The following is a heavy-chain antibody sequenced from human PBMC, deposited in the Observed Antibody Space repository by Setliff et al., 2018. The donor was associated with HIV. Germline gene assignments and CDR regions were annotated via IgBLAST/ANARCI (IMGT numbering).Heavy chain of an antibody. Sequence: PGESLKISCAASGFTFKTDAMHWVRQAPGKGLEWVAFIWYDGSNKEYGDSVKGRFTISRDNSKNMVYLEMSNLRGEDSAVYYCARDPAMSGWALADWGQGTLVTVSS. CDR2: IWYDGSNK. CDR1: GFTFKTDA. CDR3: ARDPAMSGWALAD. J-gene: IGHJ4*02. D-gene: IGHD6-19*01. V-gene: IGHV3-33*01.